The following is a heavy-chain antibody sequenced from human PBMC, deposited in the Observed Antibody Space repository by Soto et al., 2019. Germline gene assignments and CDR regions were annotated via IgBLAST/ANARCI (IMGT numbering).Heavy chain of an antibody. CDR3: ARDAGRYCSSTSCYILDY. Sequence: GGSLRLSCAASGFTFSSYSMNWVRQAPGKGLEWVSSISSSSYIYYADSVKGRFTISRDNAKNSLYLQMNSLRAEDTAVYYCARDAGRYCSSTSCYILDYWGQGTLVTVSS. CDR1: GFTFSSYS. V-gene: IGHV3-21*01. D-gene: IGHD2-2*02. CDR2: ISSSSYI. J-gene: IGHJ4*02.